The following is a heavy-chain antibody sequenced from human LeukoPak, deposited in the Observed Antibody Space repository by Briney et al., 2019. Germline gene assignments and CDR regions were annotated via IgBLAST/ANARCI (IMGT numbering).Heavy chain of an antibody. Sequence: ASVKVSCKASGYTFTSYGISWVRQAPGQGLEWMGQINPGSGATDYAQKFQGRVTVTRDMSISTAYMELSRLTSDDTAVYYCTRGGADYWGQGTMVTVSS. CDR2: INPGSGAT. D-gene: IGHD4-11*01. CDR1: GYTFTSYG. CDR3: TRGGADY. J-gene: IGHJ3*01. V-gene: IGHV1-2*06.